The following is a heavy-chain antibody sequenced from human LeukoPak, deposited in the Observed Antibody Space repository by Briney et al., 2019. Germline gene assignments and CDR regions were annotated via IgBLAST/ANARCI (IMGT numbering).Heavy chain of an antibody. J-gene: IGHJ5*02. CDR1: GYSVSSGYY. D-gene: IGHD1-1*01. CDR2: TYHSGST. CDR3: ARVQLAGISGYWFDP. V-gene: IGHV4-38-2*02. Sequence: SETLSLTCTVSGYSVSSGYYWGWIRQPPGKGLEWIGYTYHSGSTYYKPPLKSRVTISLDTSKNQFSLKLSSVTAADTAVYYCARVQLAGISGYWFDPWGQGTLVTVSS.